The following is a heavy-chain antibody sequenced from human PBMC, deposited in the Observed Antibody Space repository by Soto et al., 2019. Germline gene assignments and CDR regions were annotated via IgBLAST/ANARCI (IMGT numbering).Heavy chain of an antibody. J-gene: IGHJ3*02. CDR1: GGSISSSSYY. V-gene: IGHV4-39*01. D-gene: IGHD4-17*01. CDR3: ARQNNGDFDACHI. CDR2: IYYSGST. Sequence: QLQLQESGPGLVKPSETLSLTCTVSGGSISSSSYYWGWIRQPPGKGLEWIGSIYYSGSTYYNPSLKSRVTISVDTSKNQFSLKLISVTAADTAVYYCARQNNGDFDACHIWGQGTMVTVSS.